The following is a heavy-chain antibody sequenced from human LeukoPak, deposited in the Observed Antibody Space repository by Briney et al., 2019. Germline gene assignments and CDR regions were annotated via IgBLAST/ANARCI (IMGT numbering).Heavy chain of an antibody. CDR2: IIPIFGTA. CDR1: GGTFSSYA. Sequence: PVRVSCEASGGTFSSYAISWVRQAPGQELEWRGGIIPIFGTANYAQKFQGRVTITADESTSTAYMELSSLRSEDTAVYYCARAPMVRGVILNWFDPWGQGTLVTVSS. D-gene: IGHD3-10*01. V-gene: IGHV1-69*01. J-gene: IGHJ5*02. CDR3: ARAPMVRGVILNWFDP.